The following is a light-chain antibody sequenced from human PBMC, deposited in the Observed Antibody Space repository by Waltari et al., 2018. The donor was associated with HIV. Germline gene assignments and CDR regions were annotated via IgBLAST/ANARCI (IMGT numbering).Light chain of an antibody. CDR1: NIGSKG. V-gene: IGLV3-21*02. Sequence: SYVLTQPPSVSVAPGQPASITCGGNNIGSKGVHWYQQKPGQAPVLVVYDDSGRPSRIPERFSGSNSGNTATLTISTVEAGDEADYYCQVCDTSNDHPYVFGTGTKVTVL. J-gene: IGLJ1*01. CDR2: DDS. CDR3: QVCDTSNDHPYV.